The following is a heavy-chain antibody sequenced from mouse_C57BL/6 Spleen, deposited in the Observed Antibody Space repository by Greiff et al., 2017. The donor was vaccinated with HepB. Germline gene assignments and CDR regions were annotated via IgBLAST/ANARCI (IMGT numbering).Heavy chain of an antibody. CDR3: TRVGDYDVGEDYFDY. CDR1: GYTFTSYW. V-gene: IGHV1-5*01. D-gene: IGHD2-4*01. Sequence: VHVKQSGTVLARPGASVKMSCKTSGYTFTSYWMHWVKQRPGQGLEWIGAIYPGNSDTSYNQKFKGKAKLTAVTSASTAYMELSSLTNEDSAVYYCTRVGDYDVGEDYFDYWGQGTTLTVSS. J-gene: IGHJ2*01. CDR2: IYPGNSDT.